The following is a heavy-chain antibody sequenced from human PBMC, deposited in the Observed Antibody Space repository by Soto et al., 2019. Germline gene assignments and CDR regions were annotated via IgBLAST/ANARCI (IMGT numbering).Heavy chain of an antibody. CDR1: GFTFSSYA. CDR3: AKDLEQWLVPYAWFDP. CDR2: ISGSGGST. D-gene: IGHD6-19*01. V-gene: IGHV3-23*01. Sequence: GGSLRLSCAASGFTFSSYAMSWVRQAPGKGLEWVSAISGSGGSTYYADSVKGRFTISRDNSKNTLYLQMNSLRAEDTAVYYCAKDLEQWLVPYAWFDPWGQGTLVTVSS. J-gene: IGHJ5*02.